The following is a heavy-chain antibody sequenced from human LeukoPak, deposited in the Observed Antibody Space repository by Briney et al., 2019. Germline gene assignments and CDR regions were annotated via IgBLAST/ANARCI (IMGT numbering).Heavy chain of an antibody. CDR2: IYYSGST. D-gene: IGHD3-9*01. Sequence: SETLSLTCTVSGGSISSYYWSWIRQPLGKGLEWIGYIYYSGSTNYNPSLKSRVTISVDTSKNQFSLKLSSVTAADTAVYYCARLGAAGTIDYWGQGTLVTVSS. CDR3: ARLGAAGTIDY. V-gene: IGHV4-59*08. J-gene: IGHJ4*02. CDR1: GGSISSYY.